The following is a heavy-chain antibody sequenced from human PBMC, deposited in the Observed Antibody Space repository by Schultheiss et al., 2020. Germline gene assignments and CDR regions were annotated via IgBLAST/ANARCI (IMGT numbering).Heavy chain of an antibody. CDR2: IIPIFGTA. CDR1: GGTFTGYY. V-gene: IGHV1-69*13. J-gene: IGHJ3*02. Sequence: SVKVSCKASGGTFTGYYMHWVRQAPGQGLEWMGGIIPIFGTANYAQKFQGRVTITADESTSTAYMELSSLRSEDTAVYYCARDYYDSSADAFDIWGQGTMVTVSS. D-gene: IGHD3-22*01. CDR3: ARDYYDSSADAFDI.